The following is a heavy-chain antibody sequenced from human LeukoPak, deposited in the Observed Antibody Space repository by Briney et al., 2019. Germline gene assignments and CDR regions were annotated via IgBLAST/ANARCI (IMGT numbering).Heavy chain of an antibody. Sequence: PGGSLRLSCAASGFTFSDYYMSWIRQSPGKGLEWIGYIYYTGSTSYNPSLQSRVTISVDTSKNQFSLRLNSVTAADTAVYYCARLHHDYGSGTYGGAYNYYMDVWGKGTTVTVSS. V-gene: IGHV4-59*01. D-gene: IGHD3-10*01. J-gene: IGHJ6*03. CDR1: GFTFSDYY. CDR2: IYYTGST. CDR3: ARLHHDYGSGTYGGAYNYYMDV.